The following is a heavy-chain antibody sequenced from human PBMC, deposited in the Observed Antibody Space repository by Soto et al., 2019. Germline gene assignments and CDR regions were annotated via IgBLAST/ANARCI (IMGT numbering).Heavy chain of an antibody. CDR2: INPNGNTI. D-gene: IGHD3-16*02. CDR3: ATAGSYRLDA. V-gene: IGHV3-74*01. Sequence: LVESGGGLVQPGGSLRLSCAASGFTFSSYWMHWVRLAPGKGLEWVSRINPNGNTINYADSVKGRFTISRDNARNSLYLQINSLRGEDTAVYYCATAGSYRLDAWGQGSLVTVSS. J-gene: IGHJ1*01. CDR1: GFTFSSYW.